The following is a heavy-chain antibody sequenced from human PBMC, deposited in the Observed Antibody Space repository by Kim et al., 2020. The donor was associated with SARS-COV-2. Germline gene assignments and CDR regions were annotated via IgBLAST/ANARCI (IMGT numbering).Heavy chain of an antibody. Sequence: ASVKVSCKASGYTFTSYAMHWVRQAPGQRLEWMGWINAGNGNTKYSQKFQGRVTITRDTSASTAYMELSSLRSEDTAVYYCARGGSGHYYYYYGMDVWGQGTTVTVSS. V-gene: IGHV1-3*01. J-gene: IGHJ6*02. D-gene: IGHD3-10*01. CDR3: ARGGSGHYYYYYGMDV. CDR2: INAGNGNT. CDR1: GYTFTSYA.